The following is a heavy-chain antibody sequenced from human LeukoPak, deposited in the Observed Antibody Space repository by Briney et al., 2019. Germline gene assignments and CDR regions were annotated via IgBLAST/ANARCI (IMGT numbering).Heavy chain of an antibody. CDR2: IYYSGST. CDR3: ARPSVAGNYCQH. V-gene: IGHV4-59*08. Sequence: SETLSLTCTVSGGSLSSYYWSWIRQPPGKGLEWIGYIYYSGSTNYNPSLKSRVPISVDTSKNQFSLKLSSVTAADTAVYYCARPSVAGNYCQHWGQGTLVTVSS. D-gene: IGHD6-19*01. CDR1: GGSLSSYY. J-gene: IGHJ1*01.